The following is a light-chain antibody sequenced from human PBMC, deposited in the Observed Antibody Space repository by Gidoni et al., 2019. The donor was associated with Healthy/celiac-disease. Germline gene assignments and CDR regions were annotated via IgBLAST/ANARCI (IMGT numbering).Light chain of an antibody. Sequence: DIQMIQSPSSLSASVGDRVTITCRASQSISSYLNWYQQKPGKAPKLLIYAASSLQSGVPSGFSGSVSGTDFTITISILQPEDFATYYCQQSYSTPYTFGQGTKLEIK. CDR3: QQSYSTPYT. CDR1: QSISSY. J-gene: IGKJ2*01. CDR2: AAS. V-gene: IGKV1-39*01.